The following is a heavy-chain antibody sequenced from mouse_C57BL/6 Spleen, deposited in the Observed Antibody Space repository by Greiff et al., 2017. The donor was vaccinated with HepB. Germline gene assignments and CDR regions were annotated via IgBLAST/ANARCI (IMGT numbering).Heavy chain of an antibody. J-gene: IGHJ2*01. CDR2: IYPSDSET. CDR3: AREPYFDY. Sequence: VQLQQSGAELVRPGSSVKLSCKASGYTFTSYWMDWVKQRPGQGLEWIGNIYPSDSETHYNQKFKDKATLTVDKSSSTAYMQLSSLTSEDSAVYYCAREPYFDYWGQGTTLTVSS. V-gene: IGHV1-61*01. CDR1: GYTFTSYW.